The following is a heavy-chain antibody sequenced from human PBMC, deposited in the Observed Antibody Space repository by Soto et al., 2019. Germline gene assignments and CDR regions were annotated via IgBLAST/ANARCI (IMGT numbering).Heavy chain of an antibody. V-gene: IGHV3-48*02. D-gene: IGHD3-22*01. CDR1: GFTFISYS. CDR2: ISRSSNTI. Sequence: GGSLRLSCAASGFTFISYSMNWVLQAPGKGLEWVSYISRSSNTIYYTDSVKGRFTISRDNAKNSLYLQMNSLRDEDTAVYYCARDVGYYYDSSGYYRFDYWGQGTLVTVSS. J-gene: IGHJ4*02. CDR3: ARDVGYYYDSSGYYRFDY.